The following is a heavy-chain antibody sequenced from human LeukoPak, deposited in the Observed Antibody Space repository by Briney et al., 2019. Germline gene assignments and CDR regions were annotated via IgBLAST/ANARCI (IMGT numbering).Heavy chain of an antibody. V-gene: IGHV3-21*06. CDR1: GFTFSSFA. J-gene: IGHJ4*02. D-gene: IGHD2-21*02. CDR2: VSSSSTYI. CDR3: ARGCGGDCYPFRDY. Sequence: GGSLRLSCAASGFTFSSFAMNWVRQAPGKGLEWVSSVSSSSTYIYYADSVKGRFTISRGNAKNSLYLQMNTLSAEDTAVYYCARGCGGDCYPFRDYWGQGTLVTVSS.